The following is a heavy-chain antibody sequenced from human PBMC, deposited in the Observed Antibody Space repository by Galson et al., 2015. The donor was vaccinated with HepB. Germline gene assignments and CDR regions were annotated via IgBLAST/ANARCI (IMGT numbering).Heavy chain of an antibody. Sequence: SLRLSCAASGFTFSNAWMSWVRQAPGKGLEWVGRIKSNTDGGTTDYAAPVKGRFTISRDDSKNTLYLQMNSLKTEDTAVYYCTTTSPGWLQYFDYWGQGTLVTVSS. J-gene: IGHJ4*02. CDR3: TTTSPGWLQYFDY. V-gene: IGHV3-15*01. CDR2: IKSNTDGGTT. CDR1: GFTFSNAW. D-gene: IGHD5-24*01.